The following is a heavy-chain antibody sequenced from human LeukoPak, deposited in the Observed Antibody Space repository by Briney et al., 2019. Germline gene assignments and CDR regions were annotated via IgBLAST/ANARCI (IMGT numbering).Heavy chain of an antibody. V-gene: IGHV3-43*02. CDR1: GFTFDDYA. J-gene: IGHJ6*02. CDR2: ISGDGGST. Sequence: GGSLRLSCAASGFTFDDYAMHWVRQAPGKGLEWVSLISGDGGSTYYADSVKGRFTISRDNSKTSLYLQMNSLRTEDTALYYCATYGMDVWGQGTTVTVSS. CDR3: ATYGMDV.